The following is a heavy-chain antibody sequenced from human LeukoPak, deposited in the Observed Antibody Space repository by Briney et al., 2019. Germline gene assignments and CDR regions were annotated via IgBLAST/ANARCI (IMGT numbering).Heavy chain of an antibody. J-gene: IGHJ4*02. CDR3: ARLRYYYDSSGYYYDY. D-gene: IGHD3-22*01. CDR2: IYPGDPDT. CDR1: GYSFTSYW. Sequence: GESLKISCKGSGYSFTSYWIGWVRQMPGKGLEWMGIIYPGDPDTRYSPSFQGQVTISADKSISTAYLQWSSLKASDTAMYYCARLRYYYDSSGYYYDYWGQGTLVTVSS. V-gene: IGHV5-51*01.